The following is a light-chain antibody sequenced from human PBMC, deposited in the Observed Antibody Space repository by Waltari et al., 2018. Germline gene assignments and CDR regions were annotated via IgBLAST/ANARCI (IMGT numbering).Light chain of an antibody. CDR3: QQDYTTPYT. J-gene: IGKJ2*01. Sequence: DIQMTQSPSSLSASVGDRVNVTCRASQGINNELSWYQQKPGKAPTLLIYAASTLQTGVSSRFSGSGSGTDFTLTISSLQPEDVATYYCQQDYTTPYTFGQGTKVEIK. CDR2: AAS. CDR1: QGINNE. V-gene: IGKV1-27*01.